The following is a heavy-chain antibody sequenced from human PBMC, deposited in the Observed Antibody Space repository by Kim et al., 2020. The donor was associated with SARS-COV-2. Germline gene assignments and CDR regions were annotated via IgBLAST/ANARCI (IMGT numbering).Heavy chain of an antibody. J-gene: IGHJ4*02. CDR3: AREATWIRVLDY. Sequence: GGSLRLSCAASGFTVSSNYMSWVRQAPGKGLEWVSVIYSGGSTYYADSVKGRFTISRYNSKNTLYLQMNSLRAEDTAVYYCAREATWIRVLDYWGQGTLVTVSS. CDR2: IYSGGST. CDR1: GFTVSSNY. D-gene: IGHD5-18*01. V-gene: IGHV3-53*01.